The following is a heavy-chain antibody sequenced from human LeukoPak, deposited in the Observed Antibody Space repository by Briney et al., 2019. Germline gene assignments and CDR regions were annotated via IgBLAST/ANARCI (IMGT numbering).Heavy chain of an antibody. CDR3: ARDLQDIVVVPAASNWFDP. J-gene: IGHJ5*02. CDR1: GFTFSSYS. Sequence: GGSLRLSCAASGFTFSSYSMNWVRQAPGKGLEWVSYISSSSSTIYYADSVKGRFTISRDNAKNSLYLQMNSLRAEDAAVYYRARDLQDIVVVPAASNWFDPWGQGTLVTVSS. V-gene: IGHV3-48*04. D-gene: IGHD2-2*01. CDR2: ISSSSSTI.